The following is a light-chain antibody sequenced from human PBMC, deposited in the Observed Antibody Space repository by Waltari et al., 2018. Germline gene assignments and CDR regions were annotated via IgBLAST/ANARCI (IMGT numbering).Light chain of an antibody. V-gene: IGKV3-15*01. Sequence: EIVMTQSPATLSVSPGERATLPCRASQSISSQLAWYQQNPGQAPRLLIYGASTSATGIPARFSGSGSGTEFTLTISSLQSEDFAVYFCQQYHESPPITFGPGTKVDIK. J-gene: IGKJ3*01. CDR1: QSISSQ. CDR2: GAS. CDR3: QQYHESPPIT.